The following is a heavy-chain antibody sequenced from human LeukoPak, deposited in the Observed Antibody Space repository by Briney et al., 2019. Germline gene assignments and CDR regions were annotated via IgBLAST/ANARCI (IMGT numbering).Heavy chain of an antibody. V-gene: IGHV3-23*01. CDR1: GFTFSSYA. Sequence: GGSLRLSCAASGFTFSSYAMSRVRQAPGKGLEWVSAISGSGGSTYYADSVKGRFTISRDNSKNTLYLQMNSLRAEDTAVYYCAKGRSSSGWYGAGTTFDYWGQGTLVTVSS. CDR2: ISGSGGST. CDR3: AKGRSSSGWYGAGTTFDY. J-gene: IGHJ4*02. D-gene: IGHD6-19*01.